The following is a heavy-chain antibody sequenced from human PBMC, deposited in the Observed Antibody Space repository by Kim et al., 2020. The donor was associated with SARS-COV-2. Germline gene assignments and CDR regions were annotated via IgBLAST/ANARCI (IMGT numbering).Heavy chain of an antibody. J-gene: IGHJ4*02. CDR2: ISYDGSNK. Sequence: GGFLRLSCAASGFTFSSYGMHWVRQAPGKGLEWVAVISYDGSNKYYADSVKGRFTISRDNSKNTLYLQMTSLRAEDTAVYYCAKDFGDCSSTSCYPLGYWGQGTLVTVSS. CDR3: AKDFGDCSSTSCYPLGY. D-gene: IGHD2-2*01. V-gene: IGHV3-30*18. CDR1: GFTFSSYG.